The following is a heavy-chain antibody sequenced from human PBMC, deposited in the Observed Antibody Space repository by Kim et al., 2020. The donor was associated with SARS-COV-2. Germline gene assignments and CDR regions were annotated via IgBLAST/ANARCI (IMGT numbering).Heavy chain of an antibody. CDR2: ISSDGSYE. CDR3: AKRQDARGGLDV. D-gene: IGHD3-16*01. Sequence: GGSLRLSCAASGFTFGDYGMYWVRQAPGKGLEWVAAISSDGSYEHQALSVKGRFAVSRDNSKNTVSLQMNSLRVEDTALYYCAKRQDARGGLDVWGQGTTVTVSS. CDR1: GFTFGDYG. V-gene: IGHV3-30*18. J-gene: IGHJ6*02.